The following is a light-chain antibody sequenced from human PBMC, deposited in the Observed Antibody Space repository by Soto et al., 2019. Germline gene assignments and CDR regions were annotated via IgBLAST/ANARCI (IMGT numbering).Light chain of an antibody. CDR3: CSSAGSYTVV. V-gene: IGLV2-11*01. Sequence: QSALTQPRSVSGSPGQSVTISCTGTSSDVGSYNSVSWYQQHPGKAPKVMIYDVSKRPSGVPDRFSGSKSGNTASLTISGLQAEDEADYYCCSSAGSYTVVFGGGTQLTVL. J-gene: IGLJ2*01. CDR1: SSDVGSYNS. CDR2: DVS.